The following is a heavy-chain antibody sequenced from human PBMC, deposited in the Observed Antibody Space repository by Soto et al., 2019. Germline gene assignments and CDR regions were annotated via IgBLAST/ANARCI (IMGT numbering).Heavy chain of an antibody. V-gene: IGHV3-48*02. CDR2: INSGSDTI. CDR3: ARPHLDRPTYYRLDV. D-gene: IGHD3-16*02. Sequence: EVQLVESGGGLVQPGGSLRLSCAASGFTLSAYSMNWVRQAPGKGLEWISFINSGSDTIYYGDSVKGRFTISRDNAKNALYPQMNSLRDDDTAVYYCARPHLDRPTYYRLDVCGQGTTVTVSS. J-gene: IGHJ6*02. CDR1: GFTLSAYS.